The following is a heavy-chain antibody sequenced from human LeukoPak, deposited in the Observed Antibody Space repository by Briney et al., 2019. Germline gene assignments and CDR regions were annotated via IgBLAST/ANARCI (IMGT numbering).Heavy chain of an antibody. Sequence: GGSLILSCAASGFTFSGSAIHWVRQSSGKGLEWVGQIDKKDKGYATATAYAASVKGRFTISRDDSINTAYLQMKSLKTEDTALYYCTRDSGTYNWFDPWGQGTLVTVSS. V-gene: IGHV3-73*01. CDR2: IDKKDKGYATAT. D-gene: IGHD1-26*01. J-gene: IGHJ5*02. CDR1: GFTFSGSA. CDR3: TRDSGTYNWFDP.